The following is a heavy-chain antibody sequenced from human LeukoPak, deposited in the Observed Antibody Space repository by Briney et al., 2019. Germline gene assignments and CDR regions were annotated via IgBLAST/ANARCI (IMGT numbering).Heavy chain of an antibody. CDR1: GFTVSSNY. Sequence: GVSLRLSCAASGFTVSSNYMSWVRQAPGKGLEWVSVIYSGGSTYYADSVKGRFTISRDNSKNTLYLQMNSLRAEDTAVYYCARVLSAAADHDAFDIWGQGTMVTVSS. J-gene: IGHJ3*02. D-gene: IGHD6-13*01. V-gene: IGHV3-53*01. CDR3: ARVLSAAADHDAFDI. CDR2: IYSGGST.